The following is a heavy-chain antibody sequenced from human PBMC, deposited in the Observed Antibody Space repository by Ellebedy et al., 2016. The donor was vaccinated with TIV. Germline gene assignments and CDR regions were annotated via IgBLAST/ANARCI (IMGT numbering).Heavy chain of an antibody. J-gene: IGHJ5*02. V-gene: IGHV3-7*01. Sequence: GGSLRLSCAASGFTFRSYWMSWVRQAPGKGLEWVANIYQDGSEKYYVDSVKGRFTISRDNADNSLFLQMNSLRAADTAVYYCARRGSYGDYAVQINSWFDTWGRGILVAVSS. CDR1: GFTFRSYW. CDR2: IYQDGSEK. CDR3: ARRGSYGDYAVQINSWFDT. D-gene: IGHD4-17*01.